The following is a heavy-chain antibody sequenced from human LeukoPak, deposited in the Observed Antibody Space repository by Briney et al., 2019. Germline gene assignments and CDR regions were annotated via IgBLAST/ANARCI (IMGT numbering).Heavy chain of an antibody. CDR3: ARGPGGGYDWLGH. D-gene: IGHD5-12*01. V-gene: IGHV1-2*02. Sequence: ASVKVSCKASGYTFTDHYIHWVRQAPGQGLEWMGWINPDSGGTRYAQKFQGRVTMTRDTSISTAYMGLSSLRSDDTAVYYCARGPGGGYDWLGHWGQGTLVTVSS. CDR2: INPDSGGT. CDR1: GYTFTDHY. J-gene: IGHJ4*02.